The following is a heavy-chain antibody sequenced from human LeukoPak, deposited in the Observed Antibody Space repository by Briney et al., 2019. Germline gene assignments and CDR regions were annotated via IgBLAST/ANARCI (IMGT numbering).Heavy chain of an antibody. D-gene: IGHD4-17*01. CDR2: ILSTGTT. CDR3: ATVKYDYGDPVGWFDP. Sequence: PGGSLRLSCAASGFPLSASAMTWVRQAPGKGLEWVSHILSTGTTYYADSVRGRFTISRDNSKNTLYLLMTSLRADDTAVYYCATVKYDYGDPVGWFDPWGQGTLVTVPS. CDR1: GFPLSASA. V-gene: IGHV3-23*01. J-gene: IGHJ5*02.